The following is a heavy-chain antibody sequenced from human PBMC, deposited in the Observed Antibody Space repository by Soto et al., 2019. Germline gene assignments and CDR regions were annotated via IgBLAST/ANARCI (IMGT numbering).Heavy chain of an antibody. D-gene: IGHD1-26*01. V-gene: IGHV1-69*06. CDR3: ETLRTYGGSDCFDY. CDR1: GGTFKTYT. J-gene: IGHJ4*02. CDR2: IIPMYDSA. Sequence: QVQLVQSGAELKKPGSSVNVSCAASGGTFKTYTINWVRQAPGQGLEWIGQIIPMYDSANYAQRFQGRVIISADKSTNIDYMELSGLWSEDTALYYCETLRTYGGSDCFDYWGQLTLVSVSS.